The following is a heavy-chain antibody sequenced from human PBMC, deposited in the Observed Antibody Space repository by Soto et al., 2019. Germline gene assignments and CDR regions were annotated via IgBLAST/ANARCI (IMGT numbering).Heavy chain of an antibody. CDR2: IKTSAGGGAT. CDR1: GFSFNEAW. J-gene: IGHJ6*02. CDR3: NTGSVEGI. D-gene: IGHD2-15*01. Sequence: EVQLVESAGGLVKPGGSLRLSCVASGFSFNEAWMNWVRQAPGQGLEWVGRIKTSAGGGATNYAAPVQGRFTISRDDSKNTLELHMNSLRTEGTAIYYCNTGSVEGIWGQGTTVIVSS. V-gene: IGHV3-15*07.